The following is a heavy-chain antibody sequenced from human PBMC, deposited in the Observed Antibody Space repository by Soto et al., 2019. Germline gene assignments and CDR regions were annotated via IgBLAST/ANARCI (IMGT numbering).Heavy chain of an antibody. D-gene: IGHD4-17*01. CDR1: GYTFTRYD. J-gene: IGHJ4*01. Sequence: QVQLVQSGAEGKKPGASVKVSCKTSGYTFTRYDINGVRQATGQGLEWRGWMNPKSGYTGSAQRFQGRITMTRDTSISTAYMELSSLRSEDTAMYYCARPDGDLDYWGQGTLVTVSS. CDR2: MNPKSGYT. CDR3: ARPDGDLDY. V-gene: IGHV1-8*01.